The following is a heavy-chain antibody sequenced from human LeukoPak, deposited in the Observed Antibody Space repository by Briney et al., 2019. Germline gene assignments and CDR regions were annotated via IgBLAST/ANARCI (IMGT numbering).Heavy chain of an antibody. CDR3: ATYSGSYWGGNWFDP. V-gene: IGHV1-69*04. D-gene: IGHD1-26*01. CDR2: IIPIFGIA. Sequence: SVKVSCKASGGTFSSYAISWVRQAPGQGLEWMGRIIPIFGIANYAQKFQGRVTITADKSTSTAYMELSSLRSEDTAVYYCATYSGSYWGGNWFDPWGQGTLVTVSS. CDR1: GGTFSSYA. J-gene: IGHJ5*02.